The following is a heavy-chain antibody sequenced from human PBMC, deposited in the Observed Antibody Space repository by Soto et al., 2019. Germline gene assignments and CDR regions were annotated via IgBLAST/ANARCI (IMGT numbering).Heavy chain of an antibody. V-gene: IGHV3-23*01. Sequence: EVQLLESGGGLVQPGGSLRLSCAASGFTFSSYAMSWVRQAPGKELEWVSATSGSGGSTYYADSVKGRFTISRDNSKNTLYLQMNSLRAEDTAVYYCAKGHDSSVLSFDYWGQGTLVAVSS. CDR1: GFTFSSYA. J-gene: IGHJ4*02. CDR2: TSGSGGST. CDR3: AKGHDSSVLSFDY. D-gene: IGHD3-22*01.